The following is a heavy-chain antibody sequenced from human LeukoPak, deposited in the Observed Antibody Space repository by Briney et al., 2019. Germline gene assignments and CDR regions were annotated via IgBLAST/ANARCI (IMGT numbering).Heavy chain of an antibody. V-gene: IGHV3-48*03. Sequence: AGGSLRLSCAASGFTFSSYEMNWVRQAPGKGLEWVSYISSSGSTIYYTDSVKGRFTISRDNAKNSLSLLMNSLRPEDTAVYYCARESVRSFDYWGQGSLVTVSS. D-gene: IGHD5/OR15-5a*01. J-gene: IGHJ4*02. CDR3: ARESVRSFDY. CDR1: GFTFSSYE. CDR2: ISSSGSTI.